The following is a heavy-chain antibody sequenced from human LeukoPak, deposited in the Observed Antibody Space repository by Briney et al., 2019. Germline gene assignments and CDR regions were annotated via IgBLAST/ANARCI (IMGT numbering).Heavy chain of an antibody. CDR1: GFTFSSYE. CDR2: ISSSGTTI. V-gene: IGHV3-48*03. CDR3: ARLITAEYSSSWYLQSFDY. J-gene: IGHJ4*02. D-gene: IGHD6-13*01. Sequence: PGGSLRLSCAASGFTFSSYEMNWVRQAPGKGLEWVSYISSSGTTIYYADSVKGRFTISRDNAKNTLYLQMNSLKADDTAVYYCARLITAEYSSSWYLQSFDYWGQGTLVTVSS.